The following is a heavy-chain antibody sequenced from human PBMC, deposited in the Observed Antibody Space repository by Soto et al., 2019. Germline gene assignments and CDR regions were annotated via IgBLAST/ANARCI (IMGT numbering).Heavy chain of an antibody. CDR1: GFTFTNYP. Sequence: EVQLLESGGGLVQVGGSLILSCPASGFTFTNYPMSWVRQAPGKGLEWVSSISGSGGSTYYADSVRGRFIISRDNSKNTLYLKLNSVRTEDTALYYCAKNNLFGSGTNDYWGQGTLVTVSS. CDR2: ISGSGGST. CDR3: AKNNLFGSGTNDY. J-gene: IGHJ4*02. D-gene: IGHD3-10*01. V-gene: IGHV3-23*01.